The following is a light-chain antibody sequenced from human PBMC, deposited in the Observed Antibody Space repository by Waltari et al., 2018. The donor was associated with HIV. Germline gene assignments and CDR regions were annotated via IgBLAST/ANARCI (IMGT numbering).Light chain of an antibody. CDR1: QSVSSN. CDR2: AAS. V-gene: IGKV3-15*01. Sequence: EIVMTQSPVTLSVSPGERATLSCRASQSVSSNLAWYQQKPGQAPRLLIYAASTRATGIPARFSGSGSGTECTLTISSLRSEDFAVYYCQHYNNWLRTFGQGTKVEIK. CDR3: QHYNNWLRT. J-gene: IGKJ1*01.